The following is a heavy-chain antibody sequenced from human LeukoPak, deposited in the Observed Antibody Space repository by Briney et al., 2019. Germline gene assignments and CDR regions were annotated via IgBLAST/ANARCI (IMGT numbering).Heavy chain of an antibody. J-gene: IGHJ4*01. CDR3: ARDRGAYCGGDCYLGFDY. CDR2: IAGSSGYI. Sequence: GGSLRLSCAASGFTFSTYEMNWVRQAPGKGLEWVSSIAGSSGYISSADSVKGRFTISRDNATKSLYLQMTSLTAEDTAVYYCARDRGAYCGGDCYLGFDYWGRGTLVTVSS. CDR1: GFTFSTYE. D-gene: IGHD2-21*02. V-gene: IGHV3-21*01.